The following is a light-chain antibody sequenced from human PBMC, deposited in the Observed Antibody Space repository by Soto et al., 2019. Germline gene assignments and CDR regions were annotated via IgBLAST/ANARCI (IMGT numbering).Light chain of an antibody. CDR1: RSNIGAGYD. V-gene: IGLV1-40*01. CDR2: DNS. CDR3: LSSDVSLRGPA. J-gene: IGLJ7*01. Sequence: QSVLTQPPSLSGAPGQRVTISCTGSRSNIGAGYDVHWYQHLPGTAPKVLIFDNSNRPSGVPDRFSGSRPGTSASLAYTGLQAGDEAVYYCLSSDVSLRGPAFGGGTQLTV.